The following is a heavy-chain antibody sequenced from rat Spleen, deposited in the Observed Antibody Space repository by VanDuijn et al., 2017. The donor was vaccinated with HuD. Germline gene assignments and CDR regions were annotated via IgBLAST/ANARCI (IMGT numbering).Heavy chain of an antibody. CDR2: ISYDGSST. Sequence: EVQLVESGGGLVQPGRSLKLSCAASGFTFSDYNMAWVRQAPKKGLEWVATISYDGSSTYYRDSVKGRFTISRDNAKSTLYLQMDSLRSEDTATYYCARNYGYDSFDYWGQGVMVTVSS. CDR1: GFTFSDYN. J-gene: IGHJ2*01. D-gene: IGHD1-7*01. V-gene: IGHV5-7*01. CDR3: ARNYGYDSFDY.